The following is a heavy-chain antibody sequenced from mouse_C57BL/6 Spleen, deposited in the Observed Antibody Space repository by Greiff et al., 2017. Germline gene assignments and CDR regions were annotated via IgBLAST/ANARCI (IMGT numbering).Heavy chain of an antibody. CDR3: ARGATVVAYYYAIDY. CDR2: IYPNSGGT. V-gene: IGHV1-72*01. J-gene: IGHJ4*01. D-gene: IGHD1-1*01. Sequence: VKLQQPGAELVKPGASVKLSCKASGYTFTSYWMHWVKQRPGRGLEWIGRIYPNSGGTKYNEKFKSKATLTVDKPSSTAYMQLSSLTSGNSAVYACARGATVVAYYYAIDYWGQGPSVTVSS. CDR1: GYTFTSYW.